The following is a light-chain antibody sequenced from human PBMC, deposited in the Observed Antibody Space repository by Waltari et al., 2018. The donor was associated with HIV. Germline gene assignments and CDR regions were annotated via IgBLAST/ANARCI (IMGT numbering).Light chain of an antibody. CDR2: KDR. V-gene: IGLV3-25*03. CDR1: ALPNRE. J-gene: IGLJ2*01. CDR3: QSADRSGSHVV. Sequence: SYELTQPPSMSVSPGQTARITCFGYALPNREAYWYQQRPGQATVWVIYKDRERPSGIPERFSGSNSGTTVTLIISGVQPEDEADYYCQSADRSGSHVVFGGGTKVTV.